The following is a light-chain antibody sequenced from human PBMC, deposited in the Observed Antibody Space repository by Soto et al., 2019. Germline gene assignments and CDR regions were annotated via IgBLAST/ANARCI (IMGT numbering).Light chain of an antibody. Sequence: DIVFTQSPGTLSLSPGERATLSCRASQRVSSNSLAWCQLKPGQPPRLLIYGESSRATGIPDRFSGSGSGTDFTLTISRLEPEDFAVYYCQQWFTFGPGTKVDIK. CDR2: GES. J-gene: IGKJ3*01. V-gene: IGKV3-20*01. CDR1: QRVSSNS. CDR3: QQWFT.